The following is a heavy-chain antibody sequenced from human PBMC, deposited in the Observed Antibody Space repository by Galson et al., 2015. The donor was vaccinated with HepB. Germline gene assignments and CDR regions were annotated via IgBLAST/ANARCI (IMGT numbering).Heavy chain of an antibody. CDR1: GYSFISYW. CDR2: IYPGDSDT. D-gene: IGHD5-18*01. Sequence: QSGAEVKKPGESLKISCKGSGYSFISYWIGWVRQMPGKGLEWMGIIYPGDSDTRYSPSFQGQVTISADKSISTAYLQWSSLKASDTAMYYCARPGERYSYGNWFDPWGQGTLVAVSS. J-gene: IGHJ5*02. CDR3: ARPGERYSYGNWFDP. V-gene: IGHV5-51*03.